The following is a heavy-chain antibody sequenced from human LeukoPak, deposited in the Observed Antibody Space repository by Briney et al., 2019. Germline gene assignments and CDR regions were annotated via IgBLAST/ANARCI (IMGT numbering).Heavy chain of an antibody. CDR1: GYTFTSYY. CDR2: LNPGGGST. V-gene: IGHV1-46*01. J-gene: IGHJ6*02. Sequence: ASVKVSCKASGYTFTSYYMHWVRQAPGQGLEWMGILNPGGGSTNYAQKFQGRVTMTRDTSTSTVYKELSSLRSEDTAVYYCARGSGSYSQYYGLDVWGLGTTVTVYS. D-gene: IGHD3-10*01. CDR3: ARGSGSYSQYYGLDV.